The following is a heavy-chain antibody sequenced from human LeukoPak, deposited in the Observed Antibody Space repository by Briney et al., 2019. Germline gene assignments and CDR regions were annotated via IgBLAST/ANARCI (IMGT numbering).Heavy chain of an antibody. CDR2: IYYSGST. V-gene: IGHV4-39*07. J-gene: IGHJ4*02. D-gene: IGHD3-22*01. CDR1: GGSISSSSYY. Sequence: SETLSLTCTVSGGSISSSSYYWGWIRQPPGKGLEWIGSIYYSGSTYYNPSLKSRVTISVDTSKNQFSLRLSSMTAADTAVYYCARVTGYMIEDYFDYWGQGTLVTVSS. CDR3: ARVTGYMIEDYFDY.